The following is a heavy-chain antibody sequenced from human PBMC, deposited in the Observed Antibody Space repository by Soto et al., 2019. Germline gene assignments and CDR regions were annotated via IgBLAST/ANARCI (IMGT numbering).Heavy chain of an antibody. CDR3: ARGISGYDFDY. CDR2: IYYSGST. D-gene: IGHD5-12*01. Sequence: PSETLSLTCTVSGVSISSGDYYWSWIRQPPGKGLEWIGYIYYSGSTYYNPSLKSRVTISVDTSKNQFSLKLSSVTAADTAVYYCARGISGYDFDYWGQGTLVTVSS. V-gene: IGHV4-30-4*01. J-gene: IGHJ4*02. CDR1: GVSISSGDYY.